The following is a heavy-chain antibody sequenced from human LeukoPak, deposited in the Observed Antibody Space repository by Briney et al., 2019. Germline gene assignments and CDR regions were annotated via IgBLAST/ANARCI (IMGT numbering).Heavy chain of an antibody. CDR1: GFTFTTYW. D-gene: IGHD6-13*01. V-gene: IGHV3-7*01. CDR2: IKQDGTEK. Sequence: PGGSLRLSCAASGFTFTTYWMSWVRQAPGKGLEWVANIKQDGTEKYYVDSVKGRFTISRDNAKNSLYLQMNSLRAEDTAVYYCARRLREAAAGAEIYYYYYMDVWGKGTTVTISS. J-gene: IGHJ6*03. CDR3: ARRLREAAAGAEIYYYYYMDV.